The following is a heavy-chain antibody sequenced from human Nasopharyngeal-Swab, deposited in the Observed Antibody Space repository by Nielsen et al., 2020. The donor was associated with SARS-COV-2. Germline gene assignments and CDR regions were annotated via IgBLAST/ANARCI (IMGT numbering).Heavy chain of an antibody. CDR1: GYTLTSNV. Sequence: SVTVSCKASGYTLTSNVLNWVRQAPGQGPEYIGWISTKPWAPTYAQAFTGRFVISLDTSVSTTYLQISSLKADDPAVYYCSRENQEYANIWIDYWGQGTQVTVSS. CDR2: ISTKPWAP. CDR3: SRENQEYANIWIDY. V-gene: IGHV7-4-1*02. D-gene: IGHD1-1*01. J-gene: IGHJ4*02.